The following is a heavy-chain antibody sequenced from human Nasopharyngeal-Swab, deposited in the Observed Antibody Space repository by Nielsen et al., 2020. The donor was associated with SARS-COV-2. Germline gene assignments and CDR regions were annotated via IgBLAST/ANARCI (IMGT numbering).Heavy chain of an antibody. CDR3: AKDQATSIVGADDAFDI. CDR1: GFTFDDYA. CDR2: ISGDGGST. D-gene: IGHD1-26*01. Sequence: GESLKISCAASGFTFDDYAMHWVRQAPGKGLEWVSLISGDGGSTYYADSVKGRFTISRDNSKNTLYLQMNSLRAEDTAVYYCAKDQATSIVGADDAFDIWGQGTMVTVSS. J-gene: IGHJ3*02. V-gene: IGHV3-43*02.